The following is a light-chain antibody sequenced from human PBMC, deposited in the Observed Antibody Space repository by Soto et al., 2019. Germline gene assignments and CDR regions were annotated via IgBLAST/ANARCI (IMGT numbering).Light chain of an antibody. CDR1: SSDVGGYNY. V-gene: IGLV2-11*01. CDR3: CSNAGRPDV. Sequence: QSLLTQPRSGSWSPGQSFAISCTGTSSDVGGYNYVSWYQQHPGKAPKVMIYDVDKRPSGVPDRFSGSKSGNTDYLTISDLQAEDEADYYCCSNAGRPDVFGTGTKVTVL. CDR2: DVD. J-gene: IGLJ1*01.